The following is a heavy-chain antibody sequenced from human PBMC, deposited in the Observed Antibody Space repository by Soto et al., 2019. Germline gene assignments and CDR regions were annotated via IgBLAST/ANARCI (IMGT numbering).Heavy chain of an antibody. V-gene: IGHV4-61*01. Sequence: SETLSLTCTVSGGSVSSGSYYWSWIRQPPGKGLEWVGYIYYSGSTNYNPSLKSRVTISVDTSKNQFSLKLSSVTAADTAVYYCARARDRYSNYGMDVWGQGTTVTVSS. D-gene: IGHD4-4*01. CDR3: ARARDRYSNYGMDV. CDR2: IYYSGST. J-gene: IGHJ6*02. CDR1: GGSVSSGSYY.